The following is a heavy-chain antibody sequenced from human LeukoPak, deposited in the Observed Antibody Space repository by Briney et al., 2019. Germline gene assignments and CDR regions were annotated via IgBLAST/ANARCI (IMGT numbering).Heavy chain of an antibody. CDR2: ISYDGIST. D-gene: IGHD6-19*01. Sequence: PGRSRRLSCAALGFTLSSSGTHWGRQAPGKGLEWVTVISYDGISTYYADSVKGRFTISRDNSKNTLYLEMNSLRAEDTAVYYCAKDFNQWLALVAPIFQHWGQGTLVTVSS. V-gene: IGHV3-30*18. CDR1: GFTLSSSG. J-gene: IGHJ1*01. CDR3: AKDFNQWLALVAPIFQH.